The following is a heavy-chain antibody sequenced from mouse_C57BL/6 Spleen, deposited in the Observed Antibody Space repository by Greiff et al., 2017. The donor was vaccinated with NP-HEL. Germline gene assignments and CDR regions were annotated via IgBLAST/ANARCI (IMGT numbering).Heavy chain of an antibody. CDR3: TRGSTTVVYYYAMDY. V-gene: IGHV5-9-1*02. Sequence: EVQLVESGEGLVKPGGSLKLSCAASGFTFSSYAMSWVRQTPEKRLEWVAYISSGGDYIYYADTVKGRFTISRDNARNTLYLQMSSLKSEDTAMYYGTRGSTTVVYYYAMDYWGQGTSVTVSS. CDR1: GFTFSSYA. J-gene: IGHJ4*01. D-gene: IGHD1-1*01. CDR2: ISSGGDYI.